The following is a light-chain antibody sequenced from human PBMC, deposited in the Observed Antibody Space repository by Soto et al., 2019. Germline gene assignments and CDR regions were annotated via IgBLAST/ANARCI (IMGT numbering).Light chain of an antibody. J-gene: IGKJ1*01. V-gene: IGKV1-39*01. CDR1: QTISSY. CDR2: AAS. CDR3: QPGGTTPPWT. Sequence: DIQMTHSPSSLSASVGDRATITCRASQTISSYLNWYQQKPGKAPKLLIYAASSLQSGVPSRFSGSGSGTDFTLTINSLQPEDFATYYCQPGGTTPPWTFGQGAKVDIK.